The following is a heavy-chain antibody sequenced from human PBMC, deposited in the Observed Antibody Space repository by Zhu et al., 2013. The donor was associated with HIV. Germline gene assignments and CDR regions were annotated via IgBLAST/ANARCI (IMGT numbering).Heavy chain of an antibody. CDR1: GYTLTGYY. CDR2: INPNSGAT. V-gene: IGHV1-2*02. J-gene: IGHJ6*02. Sequence: QVHLVQSGAEVKKPGASVKVSCKASGYTLTGYYIHWVRQAPGQGLEWMGWINPNSGATNYAQKFQGRVTMTRDTSTSTVYMELSSLRSEDTAVYYCARESSGCLRVWGQGTTVTVSS. CDR3: ARESSGCLRV. D-gene: IGHD6-19*01.